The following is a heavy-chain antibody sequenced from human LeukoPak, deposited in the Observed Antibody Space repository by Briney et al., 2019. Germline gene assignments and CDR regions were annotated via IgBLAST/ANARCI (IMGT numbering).Heavy chain of an antibody. CDR1: GGSIRSSSYL. D-gene: IGHD5-12*01. V-gene: IGHV4-39*01. Sequence: SDTLSHTCTVSGGSIRSSSYLWGGARQPPGEGVEGCVCIYHRGRTHYHPSLKRRVTIPVHEPKNQFSLKLNCVPAADVAVFYCARHSGDGYNSFDYWGQGTLVTVSS. CDR2: IYHRGRT. CDR3: ARHSGDGYNSFDY. J-gene: IGHJ4*02.